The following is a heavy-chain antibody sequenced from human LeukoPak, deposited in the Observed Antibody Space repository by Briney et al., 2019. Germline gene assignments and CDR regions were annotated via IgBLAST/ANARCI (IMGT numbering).Heavy chain of an antibody. CDR3: ARAGGYCGRISCPYYFDY. Sequence: ASVKVSCKASGYTFTGYYMHWVRQAPGQGLEWMGWINPNSGGTNYAQKFQGRVTMTRDTSISIAYMELSRLKSDDTAVYYCARAGGYCGRISCPYYFDYWGQGSLVAVSS. J-gene: IGHJ4*02. CDR2: INPNSGGT. CDR1: GYTFTGYY. V-gene: IGHV1-2*02. D-gene: IGHD2-15*01.